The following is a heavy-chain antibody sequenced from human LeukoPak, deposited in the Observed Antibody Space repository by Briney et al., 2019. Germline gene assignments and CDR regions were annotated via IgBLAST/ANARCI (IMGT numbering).Heavy chain of an antibody. Sequence: GGSLRLSCAASGFTFSSYGMHWVRQAPGKGLEWVAVISYDGSNKYYADSVKGRFTISRDNSKNTLYLQMNSLRAEDTAVYYCARETRAWYCSSTSCYTTDYWGQGTLVTASS. D-gene: IGHD2-2*02. CDR2: ISYDGSNK. J-gene: IGHJ4*02. CDR1: GFTFSSYG. CDR3: ARETRAWYCSSTSCYTTDY. V-gene: IGHV3-30*19.